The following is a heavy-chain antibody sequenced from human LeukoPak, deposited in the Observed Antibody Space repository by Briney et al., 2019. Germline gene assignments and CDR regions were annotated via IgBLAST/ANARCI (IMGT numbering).Heavy chain of an antibody. D-gene: IGHD1-14*01. Sequence: GGSLRLSCAASGLTFSGHWMSWVRQAQGKGLEWVANINKGGSDNYYVDSVKGRFTISRDNANNLLYLQMNSLRGEDTAVYYCTRDRSRAEDDWGQGTLVTVSS. J-gene: IGHJ4*02. CDR3: TRDRSRAEDD. V-gene: IGHV3-7*01. CDR1: GLTFSGHW. CDR2: INKGGSDN.